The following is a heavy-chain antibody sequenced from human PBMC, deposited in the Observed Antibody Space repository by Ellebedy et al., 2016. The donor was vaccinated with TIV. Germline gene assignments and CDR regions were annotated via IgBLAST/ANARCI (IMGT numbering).Heavy chain of an antibody. J-gene: IGHJ4*02. D-gene: IGHD3-10*01. CDR1: GFTFSTYT. V-gene: IGHV3-48*04. CDR2: ISSTANTI. Sequence: PGGSLRLSCAASGFTFSTYTMNWVRQAPGKGLEWISYISSTANTIYYADSVKGRFTISRDNAKNSLYLQMNSLRAEDTAVYYCARDTLLPDTTGLDYWGPGTLVTVSS. CDR3: ARDTLLPDTTGLDY.